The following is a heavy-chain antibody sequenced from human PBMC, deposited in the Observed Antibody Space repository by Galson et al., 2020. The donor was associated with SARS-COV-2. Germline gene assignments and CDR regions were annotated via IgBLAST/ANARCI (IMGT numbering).Heavy chain of an antibody. CDR1: GLTFKSHW. CDR3: VRGWPFGTREGDF. J-gene: IGHJ4*02. V-gene: IGHV3-74*01. Sequence: GGSLRLSCAASGLTFKSHWMDWVRQVPGKGLEWVSHINVAGSVTRYADSVKGRFTISRDNAEDTLYLQMNSLRVEDTAVYYCVRGWPFGTREGDFWGQGTRVTVSS. CDR2: INVAGSVT. D-gene: IGHD3-16*01.